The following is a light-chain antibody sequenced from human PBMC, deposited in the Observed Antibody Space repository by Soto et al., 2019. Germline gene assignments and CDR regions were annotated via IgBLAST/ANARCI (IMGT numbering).Light chain of an antibody. V-gene: IGKV1-5*01. CDR2: AAS. CDR1: QSIGYW. J-gene: IGKJ3*01. Sequence: DIQMTQSPSRLSASVGDRVTITCRASQSIGYWLAWYQQKPGKAPKLLIYAASTLETGVPSRFSGSRSGTEFTLTISSLQPEDFATYYCLQHNSYPFTFGPGTKVDIK. CDR3: LQHNSYPFT.